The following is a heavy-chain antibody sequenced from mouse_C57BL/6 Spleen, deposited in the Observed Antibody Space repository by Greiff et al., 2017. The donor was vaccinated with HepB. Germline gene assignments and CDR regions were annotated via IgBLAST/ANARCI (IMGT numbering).Heavy chain of an antibody. J-gene: IGHJ4*01. CDR1: GYTFTDYN. D-gene: IGHD3-2*02. V-gene: IGHV1-18*01. CDR2: INPNNGGT. Sequence: VQLKESGPELVKPGASVKIPCKASGYTFTDYNMDWVKQSHGKSLEWIGDINPNNGGTIYNQKFKGKATLTVDKSSSTAYMELRSLTSEDTAVYYCATYSSGYVDYYAMDYWGQGTSVTVSS. CDR3: ATYSSGYVDYYAMDY.